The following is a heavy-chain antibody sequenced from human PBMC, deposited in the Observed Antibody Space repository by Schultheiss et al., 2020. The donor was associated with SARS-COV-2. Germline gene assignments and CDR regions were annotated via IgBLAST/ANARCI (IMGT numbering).Heavy chain of an antibody. CDR1: GGSFSGYY. CDR2: INHSGST. D-gene: IGHD3-3*01. J-gene: IGHJ4*02. CDR3: ARRTDFWSGYYLDY. Sequence: SETLSLTCAVYGGSFSGYYWSWIRQPPGKGLEWIGEINHSGSTNYNLSLKSRVTISVDTSKNQFSLKLSSVTAADTAVYYCARRTDFWSGYYLDYWGQGTLVTVSS. V-gene: IGHV4-34*01.